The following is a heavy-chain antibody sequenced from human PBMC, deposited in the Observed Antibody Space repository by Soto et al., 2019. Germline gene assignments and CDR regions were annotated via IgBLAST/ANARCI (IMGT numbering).Heavy chain of an antibody. CDR1: GGTFSSYA. J-gene: IGHJ5*02. D-gene: IGHD6-13*01. CDR3: ARGGIAAAGENWFDP. V-gene: IGHV1-69*01. Sequence: QVQLVQSGAEVKKPGSSVKVSCKASGGTFSSYAISWVRQAPGQGLEWMGGIIPIFGTANYAQKFQGRVTITADESTNTAYMELSSVRSEDRAVYYCARGGIAAAGENWFDPWGQGTLVTVSS. CDR2: IIPIFGTA.